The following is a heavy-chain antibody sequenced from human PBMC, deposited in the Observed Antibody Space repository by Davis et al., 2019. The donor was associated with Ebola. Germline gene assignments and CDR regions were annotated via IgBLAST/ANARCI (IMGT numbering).Heavy chain of an antibody. J-gene: IGHJ6*02. CDR3: AREGSRNDYYYGMDV. Sequence: GESLKISCAASGFTFSSYGMHWVRQAPGKGLEWVAVISYDGSNKYYADSVKGRFSVSRDSSRSTLSLQMNSLRAEDTAVYYCAREGSRNDYYYGMDVWGQGTTVTVSS. CDR1: GFTFSSYG. CDR2: ISYDGSNK. D-gene: IGHD6-13*01. V-gene: IGHV3-30*03.